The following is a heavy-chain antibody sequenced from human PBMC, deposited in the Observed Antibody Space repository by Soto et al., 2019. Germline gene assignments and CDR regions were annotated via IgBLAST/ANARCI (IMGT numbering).Heavy chain of an antibody. J-gene: IGHJ6*01. CDR1: GYIFTTYG. Sequence: QIQLVQFGGEVARPGASVTVSCEASGYIFTTYGLSWVRQTPAHGLEWMGWISADSGYTQYAQFFQGRVTMTRDTYRNTGYMPLRDLTSDDTGIYYCARDRPPGSLYGMDAWGQGTAVTVSS. CDR2: ISADSGYT. V-gene: IGHV1-18*01. CDR3: ARDRPPGSLYGMDA.